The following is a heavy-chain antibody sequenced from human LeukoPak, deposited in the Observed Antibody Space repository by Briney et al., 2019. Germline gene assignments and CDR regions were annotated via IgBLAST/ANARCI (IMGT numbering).Heavy chain of an antibody. D-gene: IGHD4/OR15-4a*01. CDR2: IYYAGST. CDR1: GDSISNYY. Sequence: SETLSLTCTVSGDSISNYYWSWIRVPPGKGLEWIGSIYYAGSTYYNPSLKSRVTLSVDTSTNHFSLNIKSVTAADTAMYYCARGRRIVVLPGRGYFDLWGRGTLVTVSS. J-gene: IGHJ2*01. CDR3: ARGRRIVVLPGRGYFDL. V-gene: IGHV4-39*02.